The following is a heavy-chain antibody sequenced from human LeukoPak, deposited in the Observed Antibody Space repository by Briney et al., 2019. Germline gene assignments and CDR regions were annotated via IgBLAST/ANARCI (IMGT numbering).Heavy chain of an antibody. CDR1: RFTFSSYA. Sequence: GGSLRLSCAASRFTFSSYAMSWVRQAPGKGLEWVSTIRGSGGSTFYADSVKGRFTISRDNSKNTLYLQMNSLRAEDTAVYYCAKAPREQWLVPTDWGQGTLVTVSS. J-gene: IGHJ4*02. V-gene: IGHV3-23*01. D-gene: IGHD6-19*01. CDR3: AKAPREQWLVPTD. CDR2: IRGSGGST.